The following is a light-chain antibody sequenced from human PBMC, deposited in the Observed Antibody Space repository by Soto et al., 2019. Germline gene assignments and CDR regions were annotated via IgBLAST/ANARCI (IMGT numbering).Light chain of an antibody. CDR1: SSDVGGHKY. V-gene: IGLV2-14*01. CDR2: EVS. J-gene: IGLJ2*01. Sequence: QSALTQPASVSGSPGQSITISSTGTSSDVGGHKYVSWYQQHPDKAPKVLIFEVSNRPSGISNRFSGSKSGNTASLTISGLQAEDEADYYCSSYTSSTTSVVFGGGTKVTVL. CDR3: SSYTSSTTSVV.